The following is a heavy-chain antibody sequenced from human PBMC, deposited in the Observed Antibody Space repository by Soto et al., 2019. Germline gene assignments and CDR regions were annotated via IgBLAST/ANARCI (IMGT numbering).Heavy chain of an antibody. Sequence: GSTYCNPSLKGRVTMSVDTSKNQFSLKLSSVTAADTAVYYCARVSTRYCSGGSCLGMDVWGQGTTVTVSS. D-gene: IGHD2-15*01. V-gene: IGHV4-31*02. CDR2: GST. J-gene: IGHJ6*02. CDR3: ARVSTRYCSGGSCLGMDV.